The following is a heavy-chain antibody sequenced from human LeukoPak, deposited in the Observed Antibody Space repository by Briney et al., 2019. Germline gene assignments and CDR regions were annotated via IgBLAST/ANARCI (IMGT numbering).Heavy chain of an antibody. CDR1: GGSISGYS. D-gene: IGHD4-17*01. J-gene: IGHJ4*02. Sequence: SETLSLTCTVSGGSISGYSWSWIRQPPGKGLEWIGYIYHSGSTYYNPSLKSRVTISVDRSKNQFSLKLSSVTAADTAVYYCARDAYGDYFFDYWGQGTLVTVSS. CDR3: ARDAYGDYFFDY. CDR2: IYHSGST. V-gene: IGHV4-30-2*01.